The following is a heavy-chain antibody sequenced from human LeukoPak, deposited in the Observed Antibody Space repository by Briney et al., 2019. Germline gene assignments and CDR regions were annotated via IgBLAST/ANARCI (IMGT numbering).Heavy chain of an antibody. D-gene: IGHD6-19*01. Sequence: SETLSLTCAVSGGSISSSNWWSWVRQPPGKGLEWIGEIYHSGSTNYNPFLKSRVTISVDKSKNQFSLKLSSVTAADTAVYYCARRRYSSGWYDDYWGQGTLVTVSS. CDR2: IYHSGST. J-gene: IGHJ4*02. CDR3: ARRRYSSGWYDDY. V-gene: IGHV4-4*02. CDR1: GGSISSSNW.